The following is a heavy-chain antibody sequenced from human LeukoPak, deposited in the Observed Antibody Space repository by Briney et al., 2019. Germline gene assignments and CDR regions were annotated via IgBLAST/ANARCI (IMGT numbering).Heavy chain of an antibody. J-gene: IGHJ4*02. CDR1: GFTFSRYE. Sequence: GGSLRLSCAASGFTFSRYEMNWVRQAPGKGLEWISYISGSGDTIYYADSVKGRFTISRDNAKNSLYLQMNSLRAEDTAVYYCARDRGYSYGPTRNYWGQGTLVTVSS. D-gene: IGHD5-18*01. CDR2: ISGSGDTI. V-gene: IGHV3-48*03. CDR3: ARDRGYSYGPTRNY.